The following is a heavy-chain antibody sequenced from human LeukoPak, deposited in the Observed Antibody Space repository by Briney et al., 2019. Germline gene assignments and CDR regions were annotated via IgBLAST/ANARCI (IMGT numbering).Heavy chain of an antibody. CDR1: VLAFNMFA. V-gene: IGHV3-23*01. J-gene: IGHJ4*02. D-gene: IGHD2-15*01. Sequence: GGSLRLFCAGTVLAFNMFAIDWVRQAPGRGLEWVSGLSRGGSTTNYADSVKGRFTISRDTSQNSVFLQMNSLRHEDTAVYYCAREQRIRHCSEGVCTEGYYFDYWGQGTPVTVSS. CDR3: AREQRIRHCSEGVCTEGYYFDY. CDR2: LSRGGSTT.